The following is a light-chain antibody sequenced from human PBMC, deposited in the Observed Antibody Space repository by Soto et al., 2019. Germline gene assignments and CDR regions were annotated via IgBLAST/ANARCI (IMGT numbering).Light chain of an antibody. J-gene: IGKJ3*01. CDR2: GAS. CDR3: QQYNNWPLT. V-gene: IGKV3-15*01. CDR1: QSIGSN. Sequence: EIVMTQSPATLSVSPGERATLSCRASQSIGSNLAWYQQKPGQAPRLLIYGASSRPTGIPARFSGSESGTECTLTISSLQSEDFAVYYCQQYNNWPLTFGPGTKVDIK.